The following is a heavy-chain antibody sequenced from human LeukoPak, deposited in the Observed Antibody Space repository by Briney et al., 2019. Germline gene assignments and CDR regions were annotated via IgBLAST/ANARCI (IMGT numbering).Heavy chain of an antibody. J-gene: IGHJ4*02. D-gene: IGHD2-15*01. CDR1: GGSFSGYY. CDR3: AGSGQDCSGGSCYSNY. CDR2: INHSGST. V-gene: IGHV4-34*01. Sequence: SETLSLTCAVYGGSFSGYYWSWIRQPPGKGLEWIGEINHSGSTNYNPPLKSRVTISVDTSKNQFFLKPSSVTAADTAVYYCAGSGQDCSGGSCYSNYWGQGTLVTVSS.